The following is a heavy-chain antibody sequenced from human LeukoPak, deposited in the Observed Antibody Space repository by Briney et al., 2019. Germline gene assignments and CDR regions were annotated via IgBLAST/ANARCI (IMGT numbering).Heavy chain of an antibody. CDR2: ISTSTTTI. Sequence: ETLSLTCAVSGGSISSSNWWSWVRQPPGKGLEWISYISTSTTTIYYANSVKGRFTISRDNAKKSLYLQMNSLRAEDTAVYYCAELGITMIGGVWGKGTTVTISS. CDR3: AELGITMIGGV. D-gene: IGHD3-10*02. CDR1: GGSISSSN. V-gene: IGHV3-48*01. J-gene: IGHJ6*04.